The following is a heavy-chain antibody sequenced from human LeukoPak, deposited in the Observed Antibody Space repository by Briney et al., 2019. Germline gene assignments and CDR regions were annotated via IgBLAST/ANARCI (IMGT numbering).Heavy chain of an antibody. D-gene: IGHD3-10*01. Sequence: SETLSLTCTVSGGSISSYYWSWIRQPAGKGLEWIGRIYTSGSTNYNPSLKSRVTISVDTSKNQFSLKLSSVTAAGTAVYYCARHSRGRSPRYWFDPWGQGTLVTVSS. J-gene: IGHJ5*02. V-gene: IGHV4-4*07. CDR3: ARHSRGRSPRYWFDP. CDR2: IYTSGST. CDR1: GGSISSYY.